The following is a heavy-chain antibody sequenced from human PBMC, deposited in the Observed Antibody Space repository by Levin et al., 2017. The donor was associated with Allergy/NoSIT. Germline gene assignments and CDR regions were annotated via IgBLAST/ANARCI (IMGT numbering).Heavy chain of an antibody. CDR2: IHPSGGST. J-gene: IGHJ3*02. D-gene: IGHD5-24*01. Sequence: AASVKVSCKASGYTFTRYYIHWVRQAPGQGLEWMGIIHPSGGSTSYAQKFQGRVTMTRDTSTSTVYMELSSLRSEDTAVYYCARDAKRDGYKDDFDIWGQGTMVTVSS. V-gene: IGHV1-46*01. CDR1: GYTFTRYY. CDR3: ARDAKRDGYKDDFDI.